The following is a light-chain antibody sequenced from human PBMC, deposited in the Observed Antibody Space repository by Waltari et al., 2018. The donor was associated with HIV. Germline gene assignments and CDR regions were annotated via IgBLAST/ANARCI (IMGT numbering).Light chain of an antibody. CDR2: ANY. V-gene: IGLV1-40*01. CDR1: SSNTGPPYD. Sequence: QSVLTQPPSVSGAPGQRVTISCTGSSSNTGPPYDVPWYHQLPGTAPKLLIYANYNRPSGVPDRFSGSKSGTSASLAITGLQTEDEADYYCQSYDASLGGWVFGTGTKVTVL. CDR3: QSYDASLGGWV. J-gene: IGLJ1*01.